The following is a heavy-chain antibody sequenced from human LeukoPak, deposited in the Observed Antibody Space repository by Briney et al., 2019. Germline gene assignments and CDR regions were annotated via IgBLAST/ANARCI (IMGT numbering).Heavy chain of an antibody. CDR1: GFTFDDYT. J-gene: IGHJ4*02. D-gene: IGHD2-2*02. V-gene: IGHV3-43*01. Sequence: PGGSLRLSCAASGFTFDDYTMHWVRQAPGKGLEWVSLISWDGGSTYYADSVKGRFTISSDNSKNSLYLQMNSLRTEDTALYYCAKDISRGRYCSSTSCYTGGFDFDYWGQGTLVTVSS. CDR2: ISWDGGST. CDR3: AKDISRGRYCSSTSCYTGGFDFDY.